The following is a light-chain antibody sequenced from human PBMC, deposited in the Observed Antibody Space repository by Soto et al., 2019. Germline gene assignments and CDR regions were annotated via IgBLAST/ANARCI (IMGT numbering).Light chain of an antibody. CDR2: GAS. V-gene: IGKV3-15*01. CDR1: QSVSSN. J-gene: IGKJ3*01. Sequence: DIVMTQSPATLSVSPGERATLSCRASQSVSSNLAWYQQKPGQAPRLLIYGASTRATGIPARFSGSGSGTEFTLTISSLQSEDFAVYYCQQYNKWIVTFGPGLKVDIK. CDR3: QQYNKWIVT.